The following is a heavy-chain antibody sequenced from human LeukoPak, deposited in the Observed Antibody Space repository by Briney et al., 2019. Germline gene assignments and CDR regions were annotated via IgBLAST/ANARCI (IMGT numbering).Heavy chain of an antibody. CDR3: ARAKLLWFGELSGWFDP. Sequence: SETLSLTCTVSGGSISSYYWSWIRQPAGKGLEWIGRIYTSGSTNYNPSLKSRVTMSVDTSKNQFSLKLGSVTAADTAVYYCARAKLLWFGELSGWFDPLGQGTLVTVSS. J-gene: IGHJ5*02. D-gene: IGHD3-10*01. V-gene: IGHV4-4*07. CDR2: IYTSGST. CDR1: GGSISSYY.